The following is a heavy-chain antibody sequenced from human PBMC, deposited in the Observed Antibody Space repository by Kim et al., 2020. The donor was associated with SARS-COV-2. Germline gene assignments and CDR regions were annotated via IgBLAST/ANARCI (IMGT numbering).Heavy chain of an antibody. Sequence: SETLSLTCTVSGGSISSSSYYWGWIRQPPGKGLEWIGSIYYSGSTYYNPSLKSRVTISVDTSKNQFSLKLSSVTAADTAVYYCARDRVLRYFDWLFGGFWFDPWGQGTLVTVSS. V-gene: IGHV4-39*07. CDR3: ARDRVLRYFDWLFGGFWFDP. CDR2: IYYSGST. D-gene: IGHD3-9*01. CDR1: GGSISSSSYY. J-gene: IGHJ5*02.